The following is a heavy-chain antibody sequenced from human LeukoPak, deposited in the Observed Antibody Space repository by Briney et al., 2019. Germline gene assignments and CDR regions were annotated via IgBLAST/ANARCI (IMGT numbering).Heavy chain of an antibody. D-gene: IGHD5-18*01. CDR1: GFTFSDYY. CDR2: ISSSGSTI. CDR3: ARVGAMVFGYYYYYYMEV. V-gene: IGHV3-11*04. J-gene: IGHJ6*03. Sequence: GGSLRLSSAASGFTFSDYYMSWIRQAPGKGREWVSYISSSGSTIYYADSVKVRFTTSRDNAKNSLYLQMNSLRAEDTAVYYCARVGAMVFGYYYYYYMEVWGKRTAVTVPS.